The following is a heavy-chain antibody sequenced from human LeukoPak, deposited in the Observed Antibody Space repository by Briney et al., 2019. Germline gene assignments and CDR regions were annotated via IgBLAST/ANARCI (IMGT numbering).Heavy chain of an antibody. CDR2: IYPGDSDT. CDR1: GYSFTSYW. D-gene: IGHD6-13*01. Sequence: RGESLKISCKGSGYSFTSYWIGWVRPMPGKGLEWMGIIYPGDSDTRYSPSFQGQVTISADKSISTAYLQWSSLKASDTAMYYCARQEGIAAAGTWVDYWGQGTLVTVSS. V-gene: IGHV5-51*01. J-gene: IGHJ4*02. CDR3: ARQEGIAAAGTWVDY.